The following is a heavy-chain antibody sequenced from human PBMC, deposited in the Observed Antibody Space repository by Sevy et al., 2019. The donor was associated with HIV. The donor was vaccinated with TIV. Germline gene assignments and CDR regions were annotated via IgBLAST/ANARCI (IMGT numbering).Heavy chain of an antibody. Sequence: LTCAASGFTFSDYYMSWIRQAPGKGLEWVSYISSSGSTIYYADSVKGRFTISRDNAKNSLYLHMNSMRAEDTAVYYYTRSRHYYFDYWGQGTTVTVSS. CDR1: GFTFSDYY. CDR3: TRSRHYYFDY. V-gene: IGHV3-11*04. CDR2: ISSSGSTI. J-gene: IGHJ4*02.